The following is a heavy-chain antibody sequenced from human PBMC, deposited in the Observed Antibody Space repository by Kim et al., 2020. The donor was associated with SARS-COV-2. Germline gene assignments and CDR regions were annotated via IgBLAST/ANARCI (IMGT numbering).Heavy chain of an antibody. J-gene: IGHJ4*02. D-gene: IGHD6-6*01. CDR2: IKSDGSYT. Sequence: GGSLRLSCAASGFTFSSYWMHWVRQAPGKGLVWVSRIKSDGSYTNYADSVKGRFTISRDNAKNTVYLQMNSLRAEDTAVYYCVRDSSPQNWGQGTLVTVSS. V-gene: IGHV3-74*01. CDR3: VRDSSPQN. CDR1: GFTFSSYW.